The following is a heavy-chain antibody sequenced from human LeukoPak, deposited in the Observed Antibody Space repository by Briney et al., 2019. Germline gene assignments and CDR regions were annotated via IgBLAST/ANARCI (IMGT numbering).Heavy chain of an antibody. Sequence: SETLSLTCSVSGASIDSYYWGWIRQPPGKGLEWIGYIYTSGNTIYNPSLKSPVTISMDTSKNQFSPKMRSVTAADTAVYYCASLSIGPSPYFYYYMDVWGKGTSVTVSS. CDR3: ASLSIGPSPYFYYYMDV. D-gene: IGHD2-21*01. J-gene: IGHJ6*03. CDR1: GASIDSYY. V-gene: IGHV4-4*09. CDR2: IYTSGNT.